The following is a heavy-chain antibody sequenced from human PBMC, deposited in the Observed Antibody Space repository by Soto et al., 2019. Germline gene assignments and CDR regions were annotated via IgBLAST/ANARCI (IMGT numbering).Heavy chain of an antibody. J-gene: IGHJ4*03. CDR2: TYYRSKWFS. CDR1: GDSVSSNSAA. Sequence: TLSLTCVISGDSVSSNSAAWNWIRQSPSRGLEWLGRTYYRSKWFSDYAASVESRITVNPDTSKNHFSLQLNSVTPEDTAVYYCARGEQYSGRIFDYWGQGTTVPVSS. D-gene: IGHD1-26*01. V-gene: IGHV6-1*01. CDR3: ARGEQYSGRIFDY.